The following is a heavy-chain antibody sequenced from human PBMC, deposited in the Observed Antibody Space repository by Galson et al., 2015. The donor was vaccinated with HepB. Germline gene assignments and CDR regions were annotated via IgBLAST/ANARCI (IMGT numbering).Heavy chain of an antibody. D-gene: IGHD2-2*02. CDR2: IKQDGSEK. V-gene: IGHV3-7*01. CDR3: AREYLNYYYYYGMDV. J-gene: IGHJ6*02. Sequence: SLRLSCAASGFTFSSYWMSWVRQAPGKGLEWVANIKQDGSEKYYVDSVKGRFTISRDNAKNSLYLQMNSLRAEDTAVYYCAREYLNYYYYYGMDVWGQGTTVTVSS. CDR1: GFTFSSYW.